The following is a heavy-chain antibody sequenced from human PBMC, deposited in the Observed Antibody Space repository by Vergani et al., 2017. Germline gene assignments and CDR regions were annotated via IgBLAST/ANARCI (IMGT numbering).Heavy chain of an antibody. CDR2: ISSDGSST. CDR1: GFTFSRYW. V-gene: IGHV3-74*01. CDR3: AAVRGAWGYFDY. J-gene: IGHJ4*02. Sequence: DVQLVESGGGLVQPGGSLRLSCAASGFTFSRYWMHWVRQAPGKGLVWVSRISSDGSSTSCADSVKGRFTISRDNAKNTLYLQMNSLRAEDTAVYYCAAVRGAWGYFDYWGQGTLVTVSS. D-gene: IGHD3-10*01.